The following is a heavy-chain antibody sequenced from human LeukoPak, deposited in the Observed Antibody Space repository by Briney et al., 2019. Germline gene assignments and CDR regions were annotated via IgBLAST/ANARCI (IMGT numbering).Heavy chain of an antibody. CDR1: GFTFSSYA. V-gene: IGHV3-30-3*01. CDR3: ARDGDSGHVDY. Sequence: GGSLRLSCAASGFTFSSYAMHWVRQAPGKGLEWVAVISYDGSNKYYADSVKGRFTISRDNSKNTLYLQMNSLRAEDTAVYYCARDGDSGHVDYWGQGTLVTVSS. D-gene: IGHD5-12*01. J-gene: IGHJ4*02. CDR2: ISYDGSNK.